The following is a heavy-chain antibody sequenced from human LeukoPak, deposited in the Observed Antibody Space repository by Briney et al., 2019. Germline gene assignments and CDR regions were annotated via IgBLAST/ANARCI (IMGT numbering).Heavy chain of an antibody. CDR2: INPKSGGT. CDR3: ARDKNHYDFWSGYYPLDV. CDR1: GYIFTDYF. Sequence: ASVKVSCKASGYIFTDYFMQWVRHAPGQGLQWMGWINPKSGGTSYAQKFQGRVTLTRDTSISTAYMELSSLRSDDTAVYYCARDKNHYDFWSGYYPLDVWGQGTTVTVSS. D-gene: IGHD3-3*01. V-gene: IGHV1-2*02. J-gene: IGHJ6*02.